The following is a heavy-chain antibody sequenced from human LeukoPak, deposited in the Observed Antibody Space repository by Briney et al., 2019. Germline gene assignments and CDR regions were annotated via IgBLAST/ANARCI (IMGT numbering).Heavy chain of an antibody. CDR2: IYHSGST. CDR3: ARDPRDYYDSSGSGGDY. D-gene: IGHD3-22*01. V-gene: IGHV4-30-2*01. J-gene: IGHJ4*02. CDR1: GGSISSGGYY. Sequence: SETLSLTCTVSGGSISSGGYYWSWIRQPPGKGLEWIGYIYHSGSTYYNPSLKSRVTISVDRSKNQFSLELSSVTAADTAVYYCARDPRDYYDSSGSGGDYWGQGTLVTVSS.